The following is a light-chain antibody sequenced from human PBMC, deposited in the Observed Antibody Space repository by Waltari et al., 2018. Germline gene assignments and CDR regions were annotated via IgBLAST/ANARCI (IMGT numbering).Light chain of an antibody. Sequence: QSALTQPASVSGSPGQSITISCTGTSSDVGRSHFVSWYPQHPGKAPQLIIYEVNNRPSGVSNRLSGSKSGNTASLTISGLQAEDESDYYCCSYAGRSTWVFGGGTKVTVL. CDR1: SSDVGRSHF. J-gene: IGLJ3*02. CDR2: EVN. CDR3: CSYAGRSTWV. V-gene: IGLV2-23*02.